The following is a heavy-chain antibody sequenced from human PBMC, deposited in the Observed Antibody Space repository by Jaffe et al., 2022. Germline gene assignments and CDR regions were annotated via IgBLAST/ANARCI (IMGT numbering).Heavy chain of an antibody. CDR1: GFRFTSYG. CDR2: INTNTGNP. D-gene: IGHD3-3*01. CDR3: ARGWDLRFLEWSQAQGHDYSYHYMDV. Sequence: QVQLVQSGSELKKPGASVKVSCKASGFRFTSYGLNWVRQAPGQGLEWLGWINTNTGNPTYAQGFRGRFVFSLDTSVNTAYLQISSLKAADTAVYYCARGWDLRFLEWSQAQGHDYSYHYMDVWGKGTTVTVSS. V-gene: IGHV7-4-1*02. J-gene: IGHJ6*03.